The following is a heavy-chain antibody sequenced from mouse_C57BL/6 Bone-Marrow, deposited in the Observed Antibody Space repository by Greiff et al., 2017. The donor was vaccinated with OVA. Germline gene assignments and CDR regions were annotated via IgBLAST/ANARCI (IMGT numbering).Heavy chain of an antibody. CDR1: GYTFTSYW. Sequence: QVQLQQPGAELVKPGASVKMSCKASGYTFTSYWITWVKQRPGQGLEWIGDIYPGSGRTNYNEKFKIKATLTVDTSSSTAYMQLSSLTFEDSAVDDCARSGITTVEGDCAMDYWGQGTSVTVSS. J-gene: IGHJ4*01. D-gene: IGHD1-1*01. CDR3: ARSGITTVEGDCAMDY. V-gene: IGHV1-55*01. CDR2: IYPGSGRT.